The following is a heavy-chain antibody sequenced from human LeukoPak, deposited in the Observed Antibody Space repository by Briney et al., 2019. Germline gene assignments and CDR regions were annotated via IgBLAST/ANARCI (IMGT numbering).Heavy chain of an antibody. D-gene: IGHD5-12*01. Sequence: GGSLRLSCAASGFTFSSYSMNWVRQAPGKGLEWVSYISSSSSTIYYADSVKGRFTISGDNAKNSLYLQMNSLRAEDTAVYYCARGARGYSGYGNFDYWGQGTLVTVSS. CDR1: GFTFSSYS. CDR2: ISSSSSTI. V-gene: IGHV3-48*01. CDR3: ARGARGYSGYGNFDY. J-gene: IGHJ4*02.